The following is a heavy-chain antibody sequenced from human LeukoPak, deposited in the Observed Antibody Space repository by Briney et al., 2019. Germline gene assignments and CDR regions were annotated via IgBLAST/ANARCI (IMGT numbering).Heavy chain of an antibody. CDR2: IIPLFGTR. D-gene: IGHD6-19*01. Sequence: ASVKVSCKASGGTFSSYAISWVRQAPGQGLQRMGEIIPLFGTRNYAQKFQGRLTITADESTTTAYMDLSSLTSEDTAVYYCVVSGGWYGVWGQGTLVTVSS. CDR1: GGTFSSYA. J-gene: IGHJ4*02. CDR3: VVSGGWYGV. V-gene: IGHV1-69*13.